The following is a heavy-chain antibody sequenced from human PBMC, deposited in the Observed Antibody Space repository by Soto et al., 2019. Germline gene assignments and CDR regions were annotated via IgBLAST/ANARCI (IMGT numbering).Heavy chain of an antibody. CDR2: ISSDVDNK. CDR1: GFTLSSYG. V-gene: IGHV3-30*03. J-gene: IGHJ6*02. Sequence: GGSLRLSCAASGFTLSSYGMHWVRQAPGRGLEWVTVISSDVDNKYYADSVKGRFTISRDNSKNTLYLQMNSLRAEDTAVYYCAFKFDNSGYNYYYYGMVVWGQGTTVTVSS. CDR3: AFKFDNSGYNYYYYGMVV. D-gene: IGHD3-22*01.